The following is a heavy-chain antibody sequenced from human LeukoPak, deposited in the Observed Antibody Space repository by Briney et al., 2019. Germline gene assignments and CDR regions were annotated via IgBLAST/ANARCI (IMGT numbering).Heavy chain of an antibody. V-gene: IGHV3-23*01. CDR2: LSGSGDST. Sequence: GGSLRLSCAASGFTFSSYAMSWVRQAPGKGLEWVSALSGSGDSTFHADSVKGRFTISRDNSKNTLYLQMNSLRAEDTALYYCATSTVAKYDYWGQGTLVAVSS. CDR1: GFTFSSYA. J-gene: IGHJ4*02. D-gene: IGHD4-11*01. CDR3: ATSTVAKYDY.